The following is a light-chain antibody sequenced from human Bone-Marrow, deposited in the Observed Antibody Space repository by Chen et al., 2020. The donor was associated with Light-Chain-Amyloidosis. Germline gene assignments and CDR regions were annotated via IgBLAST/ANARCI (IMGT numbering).Light chain of an antibody. V-gene: IGLV1-44*01. CDR3: AAWDDSLNGWV. Sequence: QSVLIQTPSASGTPRPRVTISCSGSSSNIGSNTVNWYQQLPGTAPKLLIYSNNQRPSRVPDRFSGSKSGTSASLAISGLQSEDEADYYCAAWDDSLNGWVFGGGTKLTVL. CDR2: SNN. J-gene: IGLJ3*02. CDR1: SSNIGSNT.